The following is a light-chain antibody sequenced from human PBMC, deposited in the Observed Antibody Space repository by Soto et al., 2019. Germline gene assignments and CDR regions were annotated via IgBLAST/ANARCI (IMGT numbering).Light chain of an antibody. CDR2: AAS. CDR3: QKYDSAPLT. CDR1: QSISTS. Sequence: DIQMTQSPSSLSASVGDRVTISCRASQSISTSLNWFQQKPGKAPKLLIYAASSLQSGVPSRFSGSGSGTDFTLTISSLQPEDVATYYCQKYDSAPLTFGGGTKVDNK. V-gene: IGKV1-39*01. J-gene: IGKJ4*01.